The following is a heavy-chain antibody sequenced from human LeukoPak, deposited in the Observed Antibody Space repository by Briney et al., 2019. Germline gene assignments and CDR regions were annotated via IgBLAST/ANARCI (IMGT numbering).Heavy chain of an antibody. CDR3: ARDLRYYYDSSGYYFDY. V-gene: IGHV1-46*01. CDR1: GYIFTSYY. D-gene: IGHD3-22*01. J-gene: IGHJ4*02. CDR2: INPSGGST. Sequence: ASVKVSCKASGYIFTSYYMHWVRQAPGQGLEWMGIINPSGGSTSYAQKFQGRVTMTRDTSTSTVYMELSSLRSEDTAVYYCARDLRYYYDSSGYYFDYWGQGTLVTVSS.